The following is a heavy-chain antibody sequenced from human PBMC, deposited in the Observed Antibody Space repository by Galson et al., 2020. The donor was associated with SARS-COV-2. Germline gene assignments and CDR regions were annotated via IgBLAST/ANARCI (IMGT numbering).Heavy chain of an antibody. J-gene: IGHJ6*02. CDR2: ISWDGGST. CDR3: AKDMIPLNDYYGMDV. D-gene: IGHD2-21*01. CDR1: GFTFDDYA. V-gene: IGHV3-43D*03. Sequence: GESLKISCAASGFTFDDYAMHWVRQAPGKGLEWVSLISWDGGSTYYADSVKGRFTISRDNSKNSLYLQMNSLRAEDTALYYCAKDMIPLNDYYGMDVWGQGTTVTVSS.